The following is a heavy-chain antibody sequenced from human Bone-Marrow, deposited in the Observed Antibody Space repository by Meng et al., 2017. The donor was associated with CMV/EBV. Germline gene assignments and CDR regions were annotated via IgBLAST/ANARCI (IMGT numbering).Heavy chain of an antibody. CDR2: IGISGSTI. Sequence: GESLKISCVASGFTFSDYYMSWIRQAPGKGLEWVSYIGISGSTIYYVDSVKGRFTISRDNAKNSLYLQMNSLRAEDTAVHYCASGFVADYHPNYYYYGMDVWGQGTTVTVSS. D-gene: IGHD2-15*01. J-gene: IGHJ6*02. V-gene: IGHV3-11*04. CDR3: ASGFVADYHPNYYYYGMDV. CDR1: GFTFSDYY.